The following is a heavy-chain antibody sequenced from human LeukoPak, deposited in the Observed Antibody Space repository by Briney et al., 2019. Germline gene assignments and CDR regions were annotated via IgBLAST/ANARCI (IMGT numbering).Heavy chain of an antibody. CDR1: GYTFPNYG. V-gene: IGHV1-18*01. D-gene: IGHD4-17*01. Sequence: ASVHVSCQASGYTFPNYGISWVRQAPGQGLEWMGWFSAYNGKTKNVQNLQDRVTMTTDTSTSTAYMELRSLRSDDTAIYYCARSGGRFLDYGDAFDIWGQGTMVTVST. CDR3: ARSGGRFLDYGDAFDI. CDR2: FSAYNGKT. J-gene: IGHJ3*02.